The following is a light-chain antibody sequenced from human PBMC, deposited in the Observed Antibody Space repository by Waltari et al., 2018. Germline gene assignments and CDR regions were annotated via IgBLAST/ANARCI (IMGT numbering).Light chain of an antibody. V-gene: IGKV1-5*03. Sequence: DIQMTQSPSTLSASVGDRVTITCRASENVSKWLSLYQQKPGKAPNRLVYKASTLRSGGPSRFSGSGSGTEVSLTISSLQPDDFATYYCQQSYTYSYTFGQGTKLEIK. CDR2: KAS. CDR1: ENVSKW. J-gene: IGKJ2*01. CDR3: QQSYTYSYT.